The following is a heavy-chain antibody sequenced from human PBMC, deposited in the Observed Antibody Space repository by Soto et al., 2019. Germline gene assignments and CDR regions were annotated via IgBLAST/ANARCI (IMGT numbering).Heavy chain of an antibody. CDR3: ARDRAYYYGSGSRYYYGMDV. J-gene: IGHJ6*02. V-gene: IGHV1-46*01. Sequence: EKVSCKASGYTFTSYYMHWVRQAPGQGLEWMGIINPSGGSTSYAQKFQGRVTMTRDTSTSTVYMELSSLRSEDTAVYYCARDRAYYYGSGSRYYYGMDVWGQGTTVTVS. CDR2: INPSGGST. CDR1: GYTFTSYY. D-gene: IGHD3-10*01.